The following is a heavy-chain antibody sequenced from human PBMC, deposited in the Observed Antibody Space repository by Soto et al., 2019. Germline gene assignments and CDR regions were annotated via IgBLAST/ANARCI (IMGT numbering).Heavy chain of an antibody. CDR2: IRGSGLTT. V-gene: IGHV3-23*01. CDR3: ARVRWGWERDEDAFDI. Sequence: AGGSLRLSCAASGFTFSSFAMGWVRQAPGKGLEWVSTIRGSGLTTYYTDSVKGRFTISRDNSKNTLFLQMNSLRAEDTAVYYCARVRWGWERDEDAFDIWGQGTMVTVS. J-gene: IGHJ3*02. D-gene: IGHD1-26*01. CDR1: GFTFSSFA.